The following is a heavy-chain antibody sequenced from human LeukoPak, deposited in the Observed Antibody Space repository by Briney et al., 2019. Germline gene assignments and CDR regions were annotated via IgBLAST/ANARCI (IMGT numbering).Heavy chain of an antibody. CDR1: GFSFMNAW. V-gene: IGHV3-15*01. J-gene: IGHJ4*02. Sequence: GGSLRLSCAASGFSFMNAWMIWVRQAPGKGLEWVGRIKSNADGGTPDYAAPARGRFTISRDDSKNTLYLQMNSLKTEDTAVYYCTSFYHEYSPYWGRGTLVTVSS. D-gene: IGHD2/OR15-2a*01. CDR2: IKSNADGGTP. CDR3: TSFYHEYSPY.